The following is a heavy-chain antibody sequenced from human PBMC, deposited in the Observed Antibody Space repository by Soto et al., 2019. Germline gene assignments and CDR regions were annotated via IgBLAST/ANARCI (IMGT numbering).Heavy chain of an antibody. D-gene: IGHD4-17*01. CDR3: ARGYGDYVLDY. V-gene: IGHV4-59*08. CDR1: GGSISSYY. CDR2: IYYSGST. J-gene: IGHJ4*02. Sequence: SETLSLTCTVSGGSISSYYWSWIRQPPGKGLEWIGYIYYSGSTNYNPSLKSRVTISVDTSKNQFSLKLSSVTAAGTAVYYCARGYGDYVLDYWGQGTLVTVSS.